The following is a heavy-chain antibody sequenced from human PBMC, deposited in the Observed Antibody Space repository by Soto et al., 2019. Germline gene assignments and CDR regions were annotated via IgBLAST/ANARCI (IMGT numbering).Heavy chain of an antibody. J-gene: IGHJ6*02. D-gene: IGHD2-21*02. CDR3: AKDLKASGGPSVTLNYYYGMDV. CDR2: ISYNGFIK. CDR1: GFSFSTHG. V-gene: IGHV3-30*18. Sequence: QVQLVESGGGVVQPGRSLRLSCASSGFSFSTHGMQWVRQAPGKGLEWVAIISYNGFIKYSADDVKGGFTISRDNSKNTLFLQMDSLRADDSAVYYCAKDLKASGGPSVTLNYYYGMDVWGQGATVIVS.